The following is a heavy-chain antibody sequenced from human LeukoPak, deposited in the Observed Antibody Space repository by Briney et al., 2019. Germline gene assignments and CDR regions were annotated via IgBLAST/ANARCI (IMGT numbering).Heavy chain of an antibody. CDR1: GFTFSCYT. CDR3: ARAGPMDRGVIAHGMDV. D-gene: IGHD3-10*01. V-gene: IGHV3-48*04. Sequence: PGESLRLSCADSGFTFSCYTMNWVRQAPGKGLEWVSYITTSSSTTSYADSVRGRFTISRDNAKNSLYLQMNSLRAEDTAVYYCARAGPMDRGVIAHGMDVWGQGTTVTVSS. J-gene: IGHJ6*02. CDR2: ITTSSSTT.